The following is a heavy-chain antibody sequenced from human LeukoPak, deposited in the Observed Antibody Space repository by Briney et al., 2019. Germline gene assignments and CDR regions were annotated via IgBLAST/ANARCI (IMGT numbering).Heavy chain of an antibody. CDR2: IYYSGST. V-gene: IGHV4-30-4*01. CDR3: ARDSSGYQDFDY. Sequence: SQTLSLTCTVSGGSISSGDYYWGWIRQPPGKGLEWIGYIYYSGSTYYNPSFKSRVTISVDTSKNQFSLKLSSVTAADTAVYYCARDSSGYQDFDYWGQGTLVTVSS. J-gene: IGHJ4*02. D-gene: IGHD3-22*01. CDR1: GGSISSGDYY.